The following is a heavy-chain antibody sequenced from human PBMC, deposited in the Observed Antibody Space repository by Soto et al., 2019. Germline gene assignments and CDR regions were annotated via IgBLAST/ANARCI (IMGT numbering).Heavy chain of an antibody. J-gene: IGHJ6*02. Sequence: QVQLVESGGGVVQPGRSLRLSCAASGFTFSSYAMHWVRQAPGKGLEWVAVISYDGSNKYYADSVKGRFTISRDNSKNTLYLQMNSLRAEDTAVYYCAREKRDWDYYYCGMDVWGQGTTVTVSS. V-gene: IGHV3-30-3*01. CDR1: GFTFSSYA. CDR2: ISYDGSNK. CDR3: AREKRDWDYYYCGMDV. D-gene: IGHD2-21*01.